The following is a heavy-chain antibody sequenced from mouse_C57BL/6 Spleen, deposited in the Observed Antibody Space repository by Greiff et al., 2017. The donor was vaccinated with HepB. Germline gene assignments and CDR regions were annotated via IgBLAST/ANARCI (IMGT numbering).Heavy chain of an antibody. CDR2: IYPGDGDT. Sequence: QVQLKESGPELVKPGASVKISCKASGYAFSSSWMNWVKQRPGKGLEWIGRIYPGDGDTNYNGKFKGKATLTADKSSSTAYMQLSSLTSEDSAVYVCAREGGFVTTGAMGYWGKGTSVTVAS. CDR1: GYAFSSSW. J-gene: IGHJ4*01. V-gene: IGHV1-82*01. D-gene: IGHD2-12*01. CDR3: AREGGFVTTGAMGY.